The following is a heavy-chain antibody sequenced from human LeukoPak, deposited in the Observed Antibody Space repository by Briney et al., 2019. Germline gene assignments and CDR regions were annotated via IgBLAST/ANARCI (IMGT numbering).Heavy chain of an antibody. J-gene: IGHJ4*02. CDR2: INPNSGGA. CDR1: GYTFTGYY. Sequence: ASVKVSCKASGYTFTGYYMHWVRQAPGQGLEWMGWINPNSGGANYAQKFQGRVTMTRDTSISTAYMELSRLRSDDTAVYYCASYPRYSSSPPFDYWGQGTLVTVSS. CDR3: ASYPRYSSSPPFDY. V-gene: IGHV1-2*02. D-gene: IGHD6-19*01.